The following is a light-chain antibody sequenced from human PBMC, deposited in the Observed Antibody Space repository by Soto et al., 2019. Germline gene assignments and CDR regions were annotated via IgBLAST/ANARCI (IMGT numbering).Light chain of an antibody. CDR3: CSYAGSSTVI. CDR1: SSDVGSYNL. J-gene: IGLJ2*01. CDR2: EVR. V-gene: IGLV2-23*02. Sequence: QSALTQPASVSGSPGQSITISCTGTSSDVGSYNLVSWYQQDPGKAPKLMIYEVRKRPSGVSNRFSGSKSGNTASLTISGRQAEDEADYYCCSYAGSSTVIFGGGTKVTVL.